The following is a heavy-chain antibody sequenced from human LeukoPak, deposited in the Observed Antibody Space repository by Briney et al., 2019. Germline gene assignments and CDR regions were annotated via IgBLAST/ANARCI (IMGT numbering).Heavy chain of an antibody. CDR1: GGSFSGYY. Sequence: PSETLSLTCAVYGGSFSGYYWSWIRQPPGKGLEWIGEINHSGSTNYNPSLKSRVTISVDTSKNQFSLKLSSVTAADTAVYYCARRFGPKPRTNNWFDPWGQGTLVTVSS. CDR3: ARRFGPKPRTNNWFDP. CDR2: INHSGST. D-gene: IGHD3-16*01. V-gene: IGHV4-34*01. J-gene: IGHJ5*02.